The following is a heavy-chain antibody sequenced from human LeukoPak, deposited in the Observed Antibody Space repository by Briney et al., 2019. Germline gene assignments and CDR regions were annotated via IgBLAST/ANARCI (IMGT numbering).Heavy chain of an antibody. CDR3: ATKLERRTEPFDY. J-gene: IGHJ4*02. V-gene: IGHV3-21*01. CDR2: ISSSSSYI. Sequence: PGGSLRLSCAASGFTFSSYSMNWVRQAPGKGLEWVSSISSSSSYIYYADSVKGRFTISRDNAKNSLYLQMNRLRAEDTAVYYGATKLERRTEPFDYWGQGTLVTVSS. CDR1: GFTFSSYS. D-gene: IGHD1-1*01.